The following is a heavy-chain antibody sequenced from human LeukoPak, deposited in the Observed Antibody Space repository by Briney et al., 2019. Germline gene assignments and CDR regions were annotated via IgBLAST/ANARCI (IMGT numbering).Heavy chain of an antibody. CDR1: GGSISSGDYY. CDR3: ARAPVDWGDRGKCRGGSCHSPYMDV. D-gene: IGHD2-15*01. CDR2: IYYSGST. J-gene: IGHJ6*02. Sequence: SETLSLTCTVSGGSISSGDYYWSWIRQPPGKGPEWIGYIYYSGSTYYNASLKSRVIISADASKNQFSLKLSSVTDADTAVYYCARAPVDWGDRGKCRGGSCHSPYMDVWGQGTTVTVSS. V-gene: IGHV4-30-4*01.